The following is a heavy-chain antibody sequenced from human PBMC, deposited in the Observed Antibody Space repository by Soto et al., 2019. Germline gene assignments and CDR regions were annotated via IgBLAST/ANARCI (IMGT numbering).Heavy chain of an antibody. J-gene: IGHJ5*02. CDR2: IIPIFGTA. Sequence: QVKLVQSGAEVKKPGSSVKVSCKASGGTFSSYAISWVRQAPGQGLEWLGGIIPIFGTANYAQKFQGRVTITADESTSTAYMELSSLRSEDTSVYYCARASPFLEWWGWFDPWGQGTLVTVSS. V-gene: IGHV1-69*01. CDR1: GGTFSSYA. D-gene: IGHD3-3*01. CDR3: ARASPFLEWWGWFDP.